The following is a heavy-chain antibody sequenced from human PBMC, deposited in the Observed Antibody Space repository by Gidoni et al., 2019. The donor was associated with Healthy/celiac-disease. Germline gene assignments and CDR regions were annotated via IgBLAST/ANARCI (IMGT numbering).Heavy chain of an antibody. D-gene: IGHD4-17*01. J-gene: IGHJ6*02. CDR1: ALCFRHSD. CDR3: AREGGGDYGDHYYGMDV. Sequence: VQLVDSRGGLVETGVSLRPSSPASALCFRHSDMSWIRQAPWKGLEWVSYMSSSGSTIDNADQGKGGCTTSRDNEKNSLYLQMKSRRGEDTAVYYCAREGGGDYGDHYYGMDVWGQGTTVTVSS. CDR2: MSSSGSTI. V-gene: IGHV3-11*01.